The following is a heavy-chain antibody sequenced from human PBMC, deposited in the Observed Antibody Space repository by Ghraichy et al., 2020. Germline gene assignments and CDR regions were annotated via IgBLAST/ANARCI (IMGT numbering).Heavy chain of an antibody. V-gene: IGHV3-23*01. CDR1: GFTFSNFA. D-gene: IGHD1/OR15-1a*01. J-gene: IGHJ4*02. CDR3: AKPHGNNIHFDY. Sequence: GGSLRLSCAASGFTFSNFAMSWVRQTPGKGLEWVSAIRGGGTITYYADSVKGRFTISRDNSKNTLYLQMNSLRAEDTAIYYCAKPHGNNIHFDYWGQGTLVTVSS. CDR2: IRGGGTIT.